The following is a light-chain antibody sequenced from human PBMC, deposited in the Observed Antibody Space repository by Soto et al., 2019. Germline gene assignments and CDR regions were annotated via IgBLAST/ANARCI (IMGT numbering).Light chain of an antibody. CDR3: QQYHNWPPLT. V-gene: IGKV3-15*01. CDR1: QSVSTY. Sequence: EIVMTQSPATLSVSPGERVTLSCRASQSVSTYLAWYQHNPGQAPRLLIYDASTRATGIPPRFSGSGSGTEFTLTISSLQSEDFAVYYCQQYHNWPPLTFGGGTKVEIK. J-gene: IGKJ4*01. CDR2: DAS.